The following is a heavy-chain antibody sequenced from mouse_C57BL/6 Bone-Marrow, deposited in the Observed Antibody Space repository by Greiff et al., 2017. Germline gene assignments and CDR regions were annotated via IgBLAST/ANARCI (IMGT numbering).Heavy chain of an antibody. CDR3: AREPYYGNYLAWFAY. V-gene: IGHV1-64*01. CDR1: GYTFTSYW. D-gene: IGHD2-1*01. CDR2: IHPNSGST. J-gene: IGHJ3*01. Sequence: QVQLQQSGAELVKPGASVKLSCKASGYTFTSYWMHWVKQRPGQGLEWIGMIHPNSGSTNYNEKFKSKATLTVDKSSSTAYMQLSSLTSEDSAVYYCAREPYYGNYLAWFAYWGQGTLVTVSA.